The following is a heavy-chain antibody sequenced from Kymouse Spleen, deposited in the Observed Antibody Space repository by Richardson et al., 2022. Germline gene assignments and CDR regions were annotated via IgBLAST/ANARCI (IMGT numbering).Heavy chain of an antibody. J-gene: IGHJ6*02. CDR2: ISYDGSNK. V-gene: IGHV3-30*18. D-gene: IGHD1-7*01. Sequence: QVQLVESGGGVVQPGRSLRLSCAASGFTFSSYGMHWVRQAPGKGLEWVAVISYDGSNKYYADSVKGRFTISRDNSKNTLYLQMNSLRAEDTAVYYCAKDPITGTTFYYYYYGMDVWGQGTTVTVSS. CDR1: GFTFSSYG. CDR3: AKDPITGTTFYYYYYGMDV.